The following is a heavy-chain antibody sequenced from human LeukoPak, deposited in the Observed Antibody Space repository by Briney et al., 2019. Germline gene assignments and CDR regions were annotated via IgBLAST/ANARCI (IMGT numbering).Heavy chain of an antibody. J-gene: IGHJ4*02. Sequence: GGSLRLSCAASGFTLDSHGMHWVRQAPGKGLEWVSVISYDGSNKYYADSVKGRFTISRDNSKNTLYLQMDSLRAEDTAVYYCARDYDIFTGYSNGYYFDYWGQGTLVPFSS. V-gene: IGHV3-30*03. CDR1: GFTLDSHG. CDR2: ISYDGSNK. D-gene: IGHD3-9*01. CDR3: ARDYDIFTGYSNGYYFDY.